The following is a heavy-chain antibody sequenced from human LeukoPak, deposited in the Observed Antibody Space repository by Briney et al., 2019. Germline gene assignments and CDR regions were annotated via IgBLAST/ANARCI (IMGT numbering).Heavy chain of an antibody. CDR3: ARETIAVAGAFDY. J-gene: IGHJ4*02. V-gene: IGHV1-2*02. D-gene: IGHD6-19*01. CDR2: INPNSGDT. Sequence: VSVKVSCKASEYTFTGYYMHWMRQAPGQGLEWMGWINPNSGDTNYAQKFQGRVTMTRDTSISTAYMELSRLSSDDMAVYSCARETIAVAGAFDYWGQGTLVTVSS. CDR1: EYTFTGYY.